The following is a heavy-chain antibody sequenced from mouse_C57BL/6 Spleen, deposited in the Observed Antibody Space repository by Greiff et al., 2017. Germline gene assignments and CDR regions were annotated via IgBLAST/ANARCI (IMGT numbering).Heavy chain of an antibody. Sequence: QVQLQQPGAELVMPGASVKLSCKASGYTFTSYWMHWVKQRPGQGLEWIGEIDPSDSYTNYNQKFKGKSTLTVDKSSSTAYMQLSSLTSEDSAVYYCARDCDRAWFAYWGQGTLVTVSA. CDR3: ARDCDRAWFAY. CDR2: IDPSDSYT. D-gene: IGHD2-13*01. CDR1: GYTFTSYW. V-gene: IGHV1-69*01. J-gene: IGHJ3*01.